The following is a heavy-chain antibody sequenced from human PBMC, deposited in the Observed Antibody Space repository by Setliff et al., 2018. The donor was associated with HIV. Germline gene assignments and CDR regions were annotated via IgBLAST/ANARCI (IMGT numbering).Heavy chain of an antibody. CDR2: INWKGGST. CDR1: GFTFDDYG. Sequence: GGSLRLSCAASGFTFDDYGMSWVRQAPGKGLEWVSGINWKGGSTGYADSVKGRFTISKDNAKNSLYLQMNSLRAEDTALYHCARVHSSGWTGEYFQHRGQGTLVTVSS. J-gene: IGHJ1*01. D-gene: IGHD6-19*01. CDR3: ARVHSSGWTGEYFQH. V-gene: IGHV3-20*01.